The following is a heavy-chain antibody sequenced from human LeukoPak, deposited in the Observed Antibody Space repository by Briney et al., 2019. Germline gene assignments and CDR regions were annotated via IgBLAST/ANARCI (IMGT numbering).Heavy chain of an antibody. CDR3: ARLDCASVMCSFDY. CDR1: GGSMSTGTYY. J-gene: IGHJ4*02. D-gene: IGHD5/OR15-5a*01. V-gene: IGHV4-39*01. Sequence: SETLSLTCTVPGGSMSTGTYYWGWIRQPPGKGLEWIGTAYYSGSTYYSPSLRSRVGISVDTSKNQFSLRLASVTAADTAVYYCARLDCASVMCSFDYWGQGTLVTVSS. CDR2: AYYSGST.